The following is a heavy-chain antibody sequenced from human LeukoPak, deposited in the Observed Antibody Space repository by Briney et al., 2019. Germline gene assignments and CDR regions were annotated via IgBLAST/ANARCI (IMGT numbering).Heavy chain of an antibody. V-gene: IGHV4-61*02. Sequence: SETLSLTCNVSGGSISRGSYYWSWIRQPAGKGLEWIGRIYTSGCTNYNLSLKSRVTMSVGTSKNQFSLKLSSVTAADTAVYYCARGYGGNSFDYWGQGTLVTVSS. D-gene: IGHD4-23*01. CDR3: ARGYGGNSFDY. CDR2: IYTSGCT. CDR1: GGSISRGSYY. J-gene: IGHJ4*02.